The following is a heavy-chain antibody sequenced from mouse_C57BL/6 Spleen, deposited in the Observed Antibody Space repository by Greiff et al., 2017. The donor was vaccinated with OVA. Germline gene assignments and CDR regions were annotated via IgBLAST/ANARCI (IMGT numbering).Heavy chain of an antibody. J-gene: IGHJ4*01. CDR1: GYTFTSYG. V-gene: IGHV1-81*01. Sequence: VQLQQSGAELARPGASVKLSCKASGYTFTSYGISWVKQRTGQGLEWIGEIYPRNGNTDYNEKFKGKATLTADKSSSTAYMELRSLTSEDSAVYFCARTGDYYAMDYWGQGTSVTVSS. CDR3: ARTGDYYAMDY. CDR2: IYPRNGNT.